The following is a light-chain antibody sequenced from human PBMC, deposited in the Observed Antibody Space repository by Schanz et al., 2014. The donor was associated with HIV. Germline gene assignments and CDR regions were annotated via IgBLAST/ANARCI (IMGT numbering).Light chain of an antibody. CDR3: SSYSSESSPYV. Sequence: SALTQPASVSGSPGQSITISCTGTRRGIRGYNLPPWYRQPPGKTPQLMIYDVSHRPSGISSRFSGSKSGNTASLTVSGLQAEDEADYYCSSYSSESSPYVFGTGTKLTVL. CDR2: DVS. J-gene: IGLJ1*01. V-gene: IGLV2-14*03. CDR1: RRGIRGYNL.